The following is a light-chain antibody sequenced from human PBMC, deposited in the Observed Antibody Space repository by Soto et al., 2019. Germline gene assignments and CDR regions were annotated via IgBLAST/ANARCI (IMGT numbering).Light chain of an antibody. Sequence: EIVLTQSPATLSLSPGERATRSCRASQSVSSYLAWYQQKPGQAHRLLIYDASNRATGIPARFSGSGSGTNFTLPIVSLEPEDFPVYYSQQQRAFGGGTEVEIK. CDR3: QQQRA. CDR1: QSVSSY. J-gene: IGKJ4*01. V-gene: IGKV3-11*01. CDR2: DAS.